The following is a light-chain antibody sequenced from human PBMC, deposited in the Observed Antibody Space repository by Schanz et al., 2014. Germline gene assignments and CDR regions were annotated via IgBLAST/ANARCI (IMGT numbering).Light chain of an antibody. Sequence: DIQMTQSPSTLSASVGDRVTITCRASQSISNWLAWYQQKPGKAPKLLIYDASSLESGVPSRFSGSGSETEFTLTISSLQPDDFATYYCQQYNSYPWTFGQGTKVEIK. CDR1: QSISNW. V-gene: IGKV1-5*01. CDR2: DAS. CDR3: QQYNSYPWT. J-gene: IGKJ1*01.